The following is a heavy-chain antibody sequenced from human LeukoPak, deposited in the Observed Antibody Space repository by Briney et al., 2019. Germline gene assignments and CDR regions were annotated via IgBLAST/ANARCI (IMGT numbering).Heavy chain of an antibody. CDR3: AQARSGPEYGLGWFAP. J-gene: IGHJ5*02. D-gene: IGHD4/OR15-4a*01. CDR1: GGSISNFY. Sequence: PSETLSLTCTVSGGSISNFYWSWIRRPPGKELEWVGYIYSSGSTNYNPSLKSRVTISADTSKNQFSLNLRSVTAADTAVYYCAQARSGPEYGLGWFAPWGQGTLVTVSS. V-gene: IGHV4-59*01. CDR2: IYSSGST.